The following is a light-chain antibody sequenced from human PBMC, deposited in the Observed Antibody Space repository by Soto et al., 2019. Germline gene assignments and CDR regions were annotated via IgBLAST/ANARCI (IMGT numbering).Light chain of an antibody. CDR1: QSISSD. V-gene: IGKV3-15*01. CDR2: GAY. CDR3: QQYNGWPWA. J-gene: IGKJ1*01. Sequence: EIVMTQSPATLSVSPGERATLSCRASQSISSDLAWYQQKRGQAPRLLIYGAYTRATGIPGRFSGSGSGTEFSLTISSLQSEDFAVYYCQQYNGWPWAFGQGTKVEIK.